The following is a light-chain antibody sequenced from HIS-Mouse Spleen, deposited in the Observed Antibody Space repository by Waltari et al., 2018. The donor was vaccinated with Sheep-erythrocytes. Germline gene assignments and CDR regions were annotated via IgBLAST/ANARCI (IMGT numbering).Light chain of an antibody. Sequence: DIHMTQSPSSLSASVGVRVTITCRASQSMSSYLNWYQQKPGKAPKLLIYAASRLQGGIPSRFSGSGSATDFTLTISSLQPEDFATYYCQQSYSTPSTFVGADKVGTK. V-gene: IGKV1-39*01. CDR3: QQSYSTPST. CDR1: QSMSSY. CDR2: AAS. J-gene: IGKJ4*01.